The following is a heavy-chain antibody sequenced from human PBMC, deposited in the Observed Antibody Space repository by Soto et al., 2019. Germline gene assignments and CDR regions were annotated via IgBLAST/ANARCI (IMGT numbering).Heavy chain of an antibody. D-gene: IGHD1-1*01. CDR3: AKSLNINCKNYFDP. CDR1: GFTFSSSA. J-gene: IGHJ5*02. V-gene: IGHV3-23*01. Sequence: EVQILESGGGLVQSGGSLRLSCAASGFTFSSSAMNWVRQAPGKGLEWVSVISGSDGTTYYADSVKGRFTISRDNSKNTLYLDMNSLRAEDTALYYCAKSLNINCKNYFDPWGQGTLVTVSS. CDR2: ISGSDGTT.